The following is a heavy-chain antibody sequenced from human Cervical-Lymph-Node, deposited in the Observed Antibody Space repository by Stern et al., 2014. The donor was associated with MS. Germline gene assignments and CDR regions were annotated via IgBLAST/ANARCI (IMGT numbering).Heavy chain of an antibody. V-gene: IGHV3-9*01. CDR3: VTDAVPGGADY. CDR1: GFTFGRYA. Sequence: EVQLVESGGGLVQPGGFLRRSWGASGFTFGRYATHRVRQAPGKGLGWVSGSFWDSAGTGYADSVKGRFIISRDRSKNSLYLQMNSLRPEDTGLYYCVTDAVPGGADYWGQGTLVTVSS. D-gene: IGHD6-19*01. CDR2: SFWDSAGT. J-gene: IGHJ4*02.